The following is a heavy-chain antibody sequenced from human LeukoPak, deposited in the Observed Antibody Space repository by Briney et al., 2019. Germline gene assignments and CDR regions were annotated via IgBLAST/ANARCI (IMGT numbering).Heavy chain of an antibody. CDR3: ARSLGQWLTNFDY. D-gene: IGHD6-19*01. CDR2: ISSGNTYI. V-gene: IGHV3-21*06. CDR1: GFTFTDYS. Sequence: GGSLRLSCAASGFTFTDYSMKWVRQAPGKGLEWVSSISSGNTYIYYGDSVKGRFTTSRDNAKNSLYLQMNSLRAEDTAVYYCARSLGQWLTNFDYWGQGTLVTVSS. J-gene: IGHJ4*02.